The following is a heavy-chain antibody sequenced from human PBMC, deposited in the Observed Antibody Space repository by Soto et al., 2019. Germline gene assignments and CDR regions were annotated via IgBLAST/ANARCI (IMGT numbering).Heavy chain of an antibody. V-gene: IGHV1-69*13. CDR2: IIPIFGTA. CDR3: ARSGYSYGPPSNYYYGMDV. Sequence: SVKVSCKASGGTFSSYAISWVRQAPGQGLEWMGGIIPIFGTANYAQKFQGRVTITADESTSTAYMELSSLRSEDTAVYYCARSGYSYGPPSNYYYGMDVWGQGTTVTVS. J-gene: IGHJ6*02. CDR1: GGTFSSYA. D-gene: IGHD5-18*01.